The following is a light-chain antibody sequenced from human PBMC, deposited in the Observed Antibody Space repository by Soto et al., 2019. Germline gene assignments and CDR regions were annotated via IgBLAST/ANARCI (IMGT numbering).Light chain of an antibody. J-gene: IGKJ1*01. CDR1: QSLLNKS. CDR3: QQCFVSRT. Sequence: EIVLTQSPGTLSLALGESATLSCRASQSLLNKSLVWYQQRPGQAPRLLMYGASTRATGVPDRFSGSVSGTDFTLTISRLEPEDLAMYYCQQCFVSRTFGPGTKVEIK. CDR2: GAS. V-gene: IGKV3-20*01.